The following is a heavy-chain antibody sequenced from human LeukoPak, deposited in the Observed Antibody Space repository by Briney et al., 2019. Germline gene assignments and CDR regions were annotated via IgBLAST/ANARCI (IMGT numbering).Heavy chain of an antibody. D-gene: IGHD6-6*01. CDR1: GYTFTGYY. CDR2: INPNSGGT. V-gene: IGHV1-2*02. J-gene: IGHJ4*02. CDR3: ARDFGIAAPYYFTD. Sequence: GASVKVSCKASGYTFTGYYMHWVRQAPGQGLEWMGWINPNSGGTNYAQKFQGRVTMTRDTSISTAYMELSRLRSDDTAVYYCARDFGIAAPYYFTDWGQGTLVTVSS.